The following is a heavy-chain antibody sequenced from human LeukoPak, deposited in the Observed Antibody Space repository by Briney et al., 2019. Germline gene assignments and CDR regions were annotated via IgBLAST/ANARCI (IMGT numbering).Heavy chain of an antibody. V-gene: IGHV3-33*01. Sequence: GSLSLSCAASGFTFSSYGMHWVRQAPGKGLEWVAVISFDGSNKYYSDSVKGRFTISRDNSKNTLYLQMNSLRAEDTAVYYCARDGYTYYYDSSGYPRYWGQGTLVTVSS. CDR2: ISFDGSNK. D-gene: IGHD3-22*01. CDR3: ARDGYTYYYDSSGYPRY. J-gene: IGHJ4*02. CDR1: GFTFSSYG.